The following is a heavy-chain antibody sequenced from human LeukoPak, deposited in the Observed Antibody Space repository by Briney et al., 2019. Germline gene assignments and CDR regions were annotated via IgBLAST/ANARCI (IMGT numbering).Heavy chain of an antibody. CDR3: ARVFAASYNWFDP. D-gene: IGHD5-18*01. CDR2: INPNSGGT. V-gene: IGHV1-2*02. Sequence: ASVKVSCKASGYTFTGYYMHWVRQAPGQGLEWMGWINPNSGGTNYAQKFQGRVTMTRDTSISTAYMELSRLRSDDTAVYYSARVFAASYNWFDPWGQGTLVTVSS. J-gene: IGHJ5*02. CDR1: GYTFTGYY.